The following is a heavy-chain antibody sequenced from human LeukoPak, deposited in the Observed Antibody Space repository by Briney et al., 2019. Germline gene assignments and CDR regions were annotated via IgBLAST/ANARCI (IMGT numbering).Heavy chain of an antibody. CDR3: ARGPIQLWIHNAMDV. CDR1: GSTFGDHA. CDR2: IRSKAYRGTT. D-gene: IGHD5-18*01. V-gene: IGHV3-49*04. Sequence: PGRSLRLSCRGYGSTFGDHAMSWVRQAPGKGLEWVGFIRSKAYRGTTEYAASVKGRFTISRDDSTSIAYLQMNSLRIEDTAVYYCARGPIQLWIHNAMDVWGQGTTVTVSS. J-gene: IGHJ6*02.